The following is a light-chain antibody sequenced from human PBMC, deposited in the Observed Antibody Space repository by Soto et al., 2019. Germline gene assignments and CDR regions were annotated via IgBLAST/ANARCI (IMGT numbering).Light chain of an antibody. CDR2: DAS. CDR1: QSVISY. V-gene: IGKV3-11*01. CDR3: QQRSNWPPLFT. J-gene: IGKJ3*01. Sequence: EIVLTQSPATLSLYPGERATLSCRASQSVISYLAWYQQKPDPAPRLLIYDASNRATGIPARFSGSGSGTDFTLTISSLEPEDFAVYYCQQRSNWPPLFTFGPGTKVDIK.